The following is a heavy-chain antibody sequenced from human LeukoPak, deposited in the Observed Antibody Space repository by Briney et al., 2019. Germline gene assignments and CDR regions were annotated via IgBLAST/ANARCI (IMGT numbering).Heavy chain of an antibody. Sequence: GSLRLSCAASGFTFSSYGMHWVRQAPGKGLEWVAVISYDGSNKYYADSVKGRFTISRDNSKNTLYLQMNSLRAEDTAVYYCARDDPSMIAALHYWGEGTLVSVSS. V-gene: IGHV3-30*03. CDR2: ISYDGSNK. D-gene: IGHD6-6*01. J-gene: IGHJ4*02. CDR3: ARDDPSMIAALHY. CDR1: GFTFSSYG.